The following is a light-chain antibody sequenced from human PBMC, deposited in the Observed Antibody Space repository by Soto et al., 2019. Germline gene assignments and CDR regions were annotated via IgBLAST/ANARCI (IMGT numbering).Light chain of an antibody. J-gene: IGKJ5*01. CDR1: QSIISW. Sequence: DIQMTHAPSTLSASVVYRVTITFLASQSIISWLAWYQQKPGKAPKLLIYKASSLESGVPSRFSGSGSGTEFTLTISSLQPDDFATYYCQQYNSYPWTFGQGTRLEIK. V-gene: IGKV1-5*03. CDR2: KAS. CDR3: QQYNSYPWT.